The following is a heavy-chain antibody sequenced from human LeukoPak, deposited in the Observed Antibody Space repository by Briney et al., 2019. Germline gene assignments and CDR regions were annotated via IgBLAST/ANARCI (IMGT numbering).Heavy chain of an antibody. D-gene: IGHD3-22*01. V-gene: IGHV3-9*01. J-gene: IGHJ4*02. Sequence: GGSLRLSCAASGFTFDDYAMHWVRQAPGKGLEWVSGISWNSGSIGYADSVKGRFPISRDNAKTSLYLQMNSLRAEDTALYYCAKTYYYDSSGPLDYWGQGTLVTVSS. CDR1: GFTFDDYA. CDR3: AKTYYYDSSGPLDY. CDR2: ISWNSGSI.